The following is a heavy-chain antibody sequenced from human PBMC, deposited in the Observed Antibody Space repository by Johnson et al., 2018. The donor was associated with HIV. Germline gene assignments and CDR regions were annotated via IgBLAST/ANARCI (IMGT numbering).Heavy chain of an antibody. CDR2: INQDGSDK. V-gene: IGHV3-7*01. CDR3: ARDGRDGYNYRWLWGAFDI. CDR1: GFTFSNHH. J-gene: IGHJ3*02. Sequence: VQLVESGGGLVQSGGSLRLSCAVSGFTFSNHHMTWVRQAPGKGLEWVANINQDGSDKYYVGSVKGRFTISRDNAKNSLFLQMDSMRAEDTAVYYCARDGRDGYNYRWLWGAFDIWGQGTMVTVS. D-gene: IGHD5-24*01.